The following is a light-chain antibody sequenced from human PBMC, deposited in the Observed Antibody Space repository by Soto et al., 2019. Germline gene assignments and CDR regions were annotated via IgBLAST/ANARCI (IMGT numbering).Light chain of an antibody. CDR2: DAS. J-gene: IGKJ3*01. Sequence: DIQMTQSPSSLSASVGDRVTITCQASQDISNYLNGYQQKPGKAPKLLIYDASNLETGVPSRFSGSGSATDLTFTISSLQPEDIATYYCQQGVTFGPGTKVDIK. V-gene: IGKV1-33*01. CDR3: QQGVT. CDR1: QDISNY.